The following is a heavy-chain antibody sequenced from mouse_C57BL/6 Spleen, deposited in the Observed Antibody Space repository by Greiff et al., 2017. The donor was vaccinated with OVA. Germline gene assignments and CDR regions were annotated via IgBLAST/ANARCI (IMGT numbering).Heavy chain of an antibody. CDR3: ARSTTMVTTGFDY. D-gene: IGHD2-2*01. J-gene: IGHJ2*01. CDR1: GYTFTSYW. V-gene: IGHV1-55*01. CDR2: IYPGSGST. Sequence: QVQLKQSGAELVKPGASVKMSCKASGYTFTSYWITWVKQRPGQGLEWIGDIYPGSGSTNYNEKFKSKATLTVDTSSSTAYMQLSSLTSEDSAVYYCARSTTMVTTGFDYWGQGTTLTVSS.